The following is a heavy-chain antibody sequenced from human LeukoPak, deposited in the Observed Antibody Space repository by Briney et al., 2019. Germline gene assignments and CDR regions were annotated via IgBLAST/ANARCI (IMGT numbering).Heavy chain of an antibody. CDR3: AKADRRYCTTTSCSDDLNDY. CDR2: IIASGGHT. Sequence: LSLTCTVSGGSISSGGYYWSWVRQAPGKGLECVSSIIASGGHTYYADSVKGRFTISRDNSKNTLFLQMNSLRAEDTAVYYCAKADRRYCTTTSCSDDLNDYWGQGTLVTVSS. V-gene: IGHV3-23*01. CDR1: GGSISSGGYY. J-gene: IGHJ4*02. D-gene: IGHD2-2*01.